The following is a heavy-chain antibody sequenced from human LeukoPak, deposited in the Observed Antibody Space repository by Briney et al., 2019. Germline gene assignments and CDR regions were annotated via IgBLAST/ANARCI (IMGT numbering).Heavy chain of an antibody. J-gene: IGHJ5*02. CDR1: GGSISSYY. Sequence: PSETLSPTCTVSGGSISSYYWSWIRQPAGKGLEWIGRIYASGGTNYNPSLKSRLTISVDKSKNQFSMRLSSVTAADTAVNYCARSVGYCSSASCYVNWFDPWGQGTLVTVSS. CDR3: ARSVGYCSSASCYVNWFDP. CDR2: IYASGGT. V-gene: IGHV4-4*07. D-gene: IGHD2-2*01.